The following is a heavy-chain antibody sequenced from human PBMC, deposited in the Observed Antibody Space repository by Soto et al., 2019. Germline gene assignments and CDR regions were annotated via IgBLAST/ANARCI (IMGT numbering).Heavy chain of an antibody. CDR2: ISPYTGNT. D-gene: IGHD3-16*01. J-gene: IGHJ6*02. Sequence: QVQLVQSGDEVKKPGASVKVSCKASGYIFVNYGIAWVRQAPGQGLEWMGWISPYTGNTHSASKVQGRLTMTTDTATSTAYMDLGSMTSDDTAVYYCVMVDNYVTPTPQDVWGQGTTVTVSS. CDR3: VMVDNYVTPTPQDV. CDR1: GYIFVNYG. V-gene: IGHV1-18*01.